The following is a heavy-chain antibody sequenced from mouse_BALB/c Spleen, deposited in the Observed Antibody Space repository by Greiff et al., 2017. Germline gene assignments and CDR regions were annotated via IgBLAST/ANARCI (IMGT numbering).Heavy chain of an antibody. CDR2: ISDGGSYT. V-gene: IGHV5-4*02. J-gene: IGHJ2*01. Sequence: EVQRVESGGGLVKPGGSLKLSCAASGFTFSDYYMYWVRQTPEKRLEWVATISDGGSYTYYPDSVKGRFTISRDNAKNNLYLQMSSLKSEDTAMYYCASGNYVAYWGQGTTLTVSS. CDR3: ASGNYVAY. D-gene: IGHD1-1*01. CDR1: GFTFSDYY.